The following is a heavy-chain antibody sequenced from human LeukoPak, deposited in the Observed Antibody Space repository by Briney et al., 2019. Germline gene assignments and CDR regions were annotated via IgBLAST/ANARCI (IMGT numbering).Heavy chain of an antibody. Sequence: GASVKVSCKASGYTFTGYYMHWVRQAPGQGLEWMGWINPNSGGTNYAQKFQGRFTMTRDTSISTAYMELSRLRSDDTAVYYCARDGVVPAARPLFDYWGQGTLVTVSS. J-gene: IGHJ4*02. CDR1: GYTFTGYY. D-gene: IGHD2-2*01. CDR2: INPNSGGT. CDR3: ARDGVVPAARPLFDY. V-gene: IGHV1-2*02.